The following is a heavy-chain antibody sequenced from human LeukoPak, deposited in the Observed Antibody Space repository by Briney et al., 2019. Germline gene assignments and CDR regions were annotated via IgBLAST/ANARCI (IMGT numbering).Heavy chain of an antibody. Sequence: GGSLRLSCAASGFTFSDYYMSWVRQAPGKGLEWVANIKQDGSEKYYVDSVKGRFTISRDNAKNSLYLQMNSLRAEDTAVYYCAKVAKYYYGPETYYFFEQWGQGTPVTASS. V-gene: IGHV3-7*01. CDR2: IKQDGSEK. D-gene: IGHD3-10*01. CDR3: AKVAKYYYGPETYYFFEQ. CDR1: GFTFSDYY. J-gene: IGHJ4*02.